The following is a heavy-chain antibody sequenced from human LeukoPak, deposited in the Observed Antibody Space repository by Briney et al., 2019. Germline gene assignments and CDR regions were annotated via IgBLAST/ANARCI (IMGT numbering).Heavy chain of an antibody. J-gene: IGHJ4*02. CDR3: XRLPNYYDSSGYYFDY. V-gene: IGHV5-51*01. Sequence: GESLKISCKGSGYSFTSYWIGWVRQMPGKGLEWMGIIYPGDSDTRYSPSFQGQVTISADKSISTAYLQWSSLKASDTAMYYXXRLPNYYDSSGYYFDYWGQGTLVTVSS. CDR2: IYPGDSDT. CDR1: GYSFTSYW. D-gene: IGHD3-22*01.